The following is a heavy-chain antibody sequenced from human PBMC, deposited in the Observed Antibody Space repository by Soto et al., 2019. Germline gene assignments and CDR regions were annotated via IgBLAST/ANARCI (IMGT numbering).Heavy chain of an antibody. D-gene: IGHD2-2*01. V-gene: IGHV3-30*18. CDR2: ISYDGRNK. Sequence: PGGSLRLSCSASGFTFSSYGMHWVRQAPGKGLEWVAVISYDGRNKYYADSVKGRFTISRDNSKNTLNLQMNSLRAEDTAVYYCAKDRDIVVVPAAIYHYVIDVWAQGTTVTVSS. CDR1: GFTFSSYG. J-gene: IGHJ6*02. CDR3: AKDRDIVVVPAAIYHYVIDV.